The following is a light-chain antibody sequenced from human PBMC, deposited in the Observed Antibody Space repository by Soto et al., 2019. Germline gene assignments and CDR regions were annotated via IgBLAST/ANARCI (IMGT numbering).Light chain of an antibody. Sequence: DIQMTESPSTLAASVGDRVTITCRASQSISSWLAWYQQKPGKAPKLLIYKASSLESGVPSRFSGSGSGTEFTLTISSLQPDDFATYYCQQYNTSRTCGQGTKVDIK. CDR3: QQYNTSRT. V-gene: IGKV1-5*03. J-gene: IGKJ1*01. CDR1: QSISSW. CDR2: KAS.